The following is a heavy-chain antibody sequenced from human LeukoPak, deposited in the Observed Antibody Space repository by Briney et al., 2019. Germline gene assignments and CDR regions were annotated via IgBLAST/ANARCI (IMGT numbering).Heavy chain of an antibody. CDR1: GFTFSSYA. CDR2: ISGSGGST. J-gene: IGHJ4*02. V-gene: IGHV3-23*01. CDR3: XXXTRELIEFDY. D-gene: IGHD1-26*01. Sequence: GGSLRLSCAASGFTFSSYAMSWVRQAPGKGLEWVSAISGSGGSTYYADSVKGRFTISRDNSKNTLYLQMNSLRAEDTAVYYXXXXTRELIEFDYWGQGTLVTVSS.